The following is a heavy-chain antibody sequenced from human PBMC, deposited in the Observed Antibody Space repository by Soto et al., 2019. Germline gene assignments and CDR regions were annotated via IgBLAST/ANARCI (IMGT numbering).Heavy chain of an antibody. CDR1: GYTFTSYG. CDR2: ISAYNGNT. V-gene: IGHV1-18*01. CDR3: ARDSPVGITGTGQGYYGMDV. Sequence: ASVKVSCKASGYTFTSYGISWVRQAPGQGLEWMGWISAYNGNTNYAQKLQGRVTMTTDTSTSTAYMELRSLRSDDTAVYYCARDSPVGITGTGQGYYGMDVWGQGTTVTVSS. J-gene: IGHJ6*02. D-gene: IGHD1-7*01.